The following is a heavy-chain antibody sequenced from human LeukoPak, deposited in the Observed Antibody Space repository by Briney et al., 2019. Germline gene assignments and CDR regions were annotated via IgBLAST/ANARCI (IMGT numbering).Heavy chain of an antibody. CDR3: ARGADGSYTLFDY. Sequence: GGSLRLSCAASGFILSSYSMTWVRQAPGKGREWISYISGDSCSIYYGDSVKGRFTISRDNAKNSLYLQMNSLRAEDTAVYYCARGADGSYTLFDYWGQGTLVTVSS. CDR2: ISGDSCSI. CDR1: GFILSSYS. V-gene: IGHV3-48*01. D-gene: IGHD1-26*01. J-gene: IGHJ4*02.